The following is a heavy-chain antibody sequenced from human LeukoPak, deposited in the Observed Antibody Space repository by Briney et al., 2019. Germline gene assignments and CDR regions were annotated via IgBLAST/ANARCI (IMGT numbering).Heavy chain of an antibody. J-gene: IGHJ4*02. V-gene: IGHV4-39*01. CDR3: ARTFYDFWSGYQRHFDY. D-gene: IGHD3-3*01. CDR1: GGSISSSSYY. CDR2: IYYSGST. Sequence: PSETLSLTCTVSGGSISSSSYYWGWIRQPPGKGLEWIGSIYYSGSTYYNPSLRSRVTISVDTSKNQFSLKLSSVTAADTAVYYCARTFYDFWSGYQRHFDYWGQGTLVTVSS.